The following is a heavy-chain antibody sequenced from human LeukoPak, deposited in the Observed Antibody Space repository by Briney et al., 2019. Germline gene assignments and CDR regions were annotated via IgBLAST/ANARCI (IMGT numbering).Heavy chain of an antibody. CDR3: ARAGVLYYYGSGKRGMDV. CDR1: GGSFSGYY. Sequence: PSETLSLTCAVYGGSFSGYYWSWIRQPPGKGLEWIGEINHSGSTKYNPSLKSRVTISVDTSKNQFSLKLSSVTAADTAVYYCARAGVLYYYGSGKRGMDVWGQGTTVTVSS. CDR2: INHSGST. D-gene: IGHD3-10*01. V-gene: IGHV4-34*01. J-gene: IGHJ6*02.